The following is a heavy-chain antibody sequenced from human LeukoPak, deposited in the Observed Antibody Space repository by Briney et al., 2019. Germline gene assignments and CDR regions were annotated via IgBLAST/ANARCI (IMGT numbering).Heavy chain of an antibody. CDR3: ATGYSSTWYYFDY. CDR1: GDSISSYY. Sequence: SETLSLTCTVSGDSISSYYWSWIRQPPGRGLEWIGYIYHSGSPNYNPPLKSRVNISEDTSKDEFSLKLASVTAADTAVYYCATGYSSTWYYFDYWGQGTLVTVSS. J-gene: IGHJ4*02. V-gene: IGHV4-59*01. CDR2: IYHSGSP. D-gene: IGHD6-13*01.